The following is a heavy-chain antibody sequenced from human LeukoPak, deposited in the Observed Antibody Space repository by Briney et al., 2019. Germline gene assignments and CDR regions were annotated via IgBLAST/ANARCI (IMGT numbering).Heavy chain of an antibody. CDR3: ASASDYGDYYFDY. D-gene: IGHD4-17*01. V-gene: IGHV4-30-4*01. CDR1: GGSISSGDYY. Sequence: PSETLSLTCTVSGGSISSGDYYWSWIRQPPGKGLEWIGYIYYSGSTYYNPSLKSRVTISVDTSKNQFSPKLSSVTAADTAVYYCASASDYGDYYFDYWGQGTLVTVSS. J-gene: IGHJ4*02. CDR2: IYYSGST.